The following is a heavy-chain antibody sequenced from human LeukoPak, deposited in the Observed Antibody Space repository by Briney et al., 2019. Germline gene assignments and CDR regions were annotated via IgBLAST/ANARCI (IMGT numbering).Heavy chain of an antibody. CDR3: AREEAFQLEASLGQ. J-gene: IGHJ4*02. CDR1: GFTFGDFG. Sequence: PGGSLRLSCAAAGFTFGDFGMHWVRQAPGKGLEWVALIWKDGSDEFYADSVKGRFTISRDNSRNTLSLQMNSLRGEDTAVYYCAREEAFQLEASLGQWGQGTLVTVSS. D-gene: IGHD3-3*01. CDR2: IWKDGSDE. V-gene: IGHV3-33*01.